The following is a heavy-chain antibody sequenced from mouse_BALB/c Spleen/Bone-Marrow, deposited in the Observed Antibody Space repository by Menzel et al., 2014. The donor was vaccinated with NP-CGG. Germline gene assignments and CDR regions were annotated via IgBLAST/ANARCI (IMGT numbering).Heavy chain of an antibody. CDR3: AREKYGNDY. V-gene: IGHV2-9*02. CDR1: GFSLTSYG. D-gene: IGHD2-10*02. J-gene: IGHJ2*01. Sequence: QVQLKQSGPGLVAPSQSLSITCTVSGFSLTSYGVHWVRQPPGKGLEWLGVIWAGGSKNYNSALMSRLSISKDNSKSQVFLEMNSLQTDDTAIYYCAREKYGNDYWGQGTTLTVSS. CDR2: IWAGGSK.